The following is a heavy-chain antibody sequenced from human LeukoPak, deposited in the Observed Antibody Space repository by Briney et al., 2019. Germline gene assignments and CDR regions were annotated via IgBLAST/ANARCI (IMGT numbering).Heavy chain of an antibody. Sequence: PGRSLRLSCAASGFTFADYAMHWVRQAPGKGLEWVSGISWSSGSIGYADPVKGRFTISRDNAKNSLFLQMNSLRPEDTALYYCAKDARYGDYGEYYFDYWGQGTLVTVSS. CDR3: AKDARYGDYGEYYFDY. CDR1: GFTFADYA. V-gene: IGHV3-9*01. CDR2: ISWSSGSI. J-gene: IGHJ4*02. D-gene: IGHD4-17*01.